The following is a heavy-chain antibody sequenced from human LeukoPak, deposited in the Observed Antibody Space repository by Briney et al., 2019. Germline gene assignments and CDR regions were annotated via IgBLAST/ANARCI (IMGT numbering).Heavy chain of an antibody. CDR2: LSGSGITT. D-gene: IGHD6-19*01. Sequence: GGSLRLSCAASGFTFSNSAMSWVRQAPGKGLEWVSTLSGSGITTYYADSVKGRFTISRDNSKNTLYLQMNSLRAEDTAVYYCAKGIYSSGWSYFDYWGHGALVTVSS. CDR3: AKGIYSSGWSYFDY. CDR1: GFTFSNSA. J-gene: IGHJ4*01. V-gene: IGHV3-23*01.